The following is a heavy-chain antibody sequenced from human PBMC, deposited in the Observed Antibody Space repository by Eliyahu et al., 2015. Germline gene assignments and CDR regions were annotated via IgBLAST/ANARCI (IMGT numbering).Heavy chain of an antibody. CDR3: AREETNSGWRFLDQ. D-gene: IGHD6-19*01. CDR1: XFXXSNXF. Sequence: EVQLVESGGGLVQPGGSLRLXXAVXXFXXSNXFFSWVRQAPGKGLDWVSIIYGDGRIYYANSVKGRFTISRDNSKNKLNLQMHSLGAEDTAVYYCAREETNSGWRFLDQWGQGTLVTVSS. J-gene: IGHJ5*02. V-gene: IGHV3-66*01. CDR2: IYGDGRI.